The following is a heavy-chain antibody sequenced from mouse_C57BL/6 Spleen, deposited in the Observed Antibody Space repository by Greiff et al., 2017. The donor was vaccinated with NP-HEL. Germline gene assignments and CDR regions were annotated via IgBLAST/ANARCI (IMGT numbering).Heavy chain of an antibody. CDR3: ARGITTVRAY. CDR1: GFTFSDYY. Sequence: EVQLVESGGGLVQPGGSLKLSCAASGFTFSDYYMYWVRQTPEKRLEWVAYISNGGGSTYYPDTVKGRFTISRDNAKNTLYLQMSRLKSEDTAMYYCARGITTVRAYWGQGTLVTVSA. D-gene: IGHD1-1*01. J-gene: IGHJ3*01. CDR2: ISNGGGST. V-gene: IGHV5-12*01.